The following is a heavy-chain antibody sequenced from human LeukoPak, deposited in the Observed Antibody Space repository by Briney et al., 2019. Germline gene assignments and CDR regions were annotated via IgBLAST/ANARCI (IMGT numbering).Heavy chain of an antibody. CDR3: ARDRGTVTYSDY. CDR2: IDSSGDYI. Sequence: PGGSLRLSCAVSGFTFSTYGMNWVRQAPGKGLEWVASIDSSGDYIYYADSLKGRFTISRDNAKNSLYLQMFSLRVEDTAVYFCARDRGTVTYSDYWGQGTLVTVSS. D-gene: IGHD4-11*01. CDR1: GFTFSTYG. J-gene: IGHJ4*02. V-gene: IGHV3-21*01.